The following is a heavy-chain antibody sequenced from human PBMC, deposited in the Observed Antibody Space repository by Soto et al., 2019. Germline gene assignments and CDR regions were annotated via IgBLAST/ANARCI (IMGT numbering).Heavy chain of an antibody. V-gene: IGHV3-30-3*01. CDR2: ISYDGSNK. J-gene: IGHJ5*02. CDR3: AGGGYCPSPSCYLNWSAP. CDR1: GFTFSNYA. Sequence: QVQLVESGGGVVQPGRSLRLSCAASGFTFSNYAMHWVRQAPGKGLEWVALISYDGSNKYYADSVKGRFTISRANSKNPLNRKRNSLRAEDTVVYYWAGGGYCPSPSCYLNWSAPWGQETRVTVSS. D-gene: IGHD2-2*01.